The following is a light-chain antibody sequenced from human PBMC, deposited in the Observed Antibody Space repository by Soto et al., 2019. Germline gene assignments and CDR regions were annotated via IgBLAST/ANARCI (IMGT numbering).Light chain of an antibody. V-gene: IGKV1-9*01. Sequence: DIQLTQSPSFLSASVGDRATITCRASQGISSYLAWYQQKPGKAPKLLIYAASTLQSGVPSRFSGSGSGTEFTLTISSLQPEDFATYYCQQLNSYPQDTFGQGTRLEI. CDR2: AAS. J-gene: IGKJ5*01. CDR1: QGISSY. CDR3: QQLNSYPQDT.